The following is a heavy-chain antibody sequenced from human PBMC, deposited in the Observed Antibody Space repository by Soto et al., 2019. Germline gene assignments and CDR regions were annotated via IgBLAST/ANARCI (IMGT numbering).Heavy chain of an antibody. CDR2: ISTTGGHI. CDR1: GFTFKDYT. Sequence: GGSLRLSCAASGFTFKDYTMTWVRQAPGKGLEWVAAISTTGGHIFYADYVKGRFTISRDNSRDSLFLQMDSLRADDTAVYYCAKKLRTPPGHDWFDPWGQGTLVTVSS. CDR3: AKKLRTPPGHDWFDP. J-gene: IGHJ5*02. D-gene: IGHD2-8*02. V-gene: IGHV3-23*01.